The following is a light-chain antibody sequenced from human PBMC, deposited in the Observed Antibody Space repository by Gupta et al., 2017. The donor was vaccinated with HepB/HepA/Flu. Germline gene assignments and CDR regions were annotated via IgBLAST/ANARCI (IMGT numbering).Light chain of an antibody. CDR3: SSFTYTSTLVV. J-gene: IGLJ2*01. CDR2: DVT. V-gene: IGLV2-14*01. Sequence: QSALTQPASVSGSPGQSITISCNATSSDVGDYNYVSWYQQHPGKAPKLLIYDVTNRPSGVSNRFSGSKSGNTASLTISGLQAEDEADYYCSSFTYTSTLVVFGGGTKVTVL. CDR1: SSDVGDYNY.